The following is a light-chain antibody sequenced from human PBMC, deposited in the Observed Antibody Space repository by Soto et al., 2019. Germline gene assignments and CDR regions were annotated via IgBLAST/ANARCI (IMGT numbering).Light chain of an antibody. J-gene: IGKJ2*01. CDR3: QQSNNWPYT. Sequence: EIVMTHSPATLSVSPGERATLSCRASQSVRDNLAWYQQKPGQAPRLLIYGASTRATGIPARFSGSGSGTEFTLTFKSLQSEDFALYFCQQSNNWPYTFGQGTKLEIK. V-gene: IGKV3-15*01. CDR2: GAS. CDR1: QSVRDN.